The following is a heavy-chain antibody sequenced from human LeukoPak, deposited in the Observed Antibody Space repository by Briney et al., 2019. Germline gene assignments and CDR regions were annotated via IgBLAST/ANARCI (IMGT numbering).Heavy chain of an antibody. CDR1: GGTFSSYA. J-gene: IGHJ1*01. V-gene: IGHV1-69*13. Sequence: SVKISCKASGGTFSSYAISWVRQAPGQGLEWMGGIIPIFGTANYAQKFQGRVTITADESTSTAYMELSSLRSEDTAVYYCAREKDNQGYFQHWGQGTLVTVSS. CDR3: AREKDNQGYFQH. D-gene: IGHD1-14*01. CDR2: IIPIFGTA.